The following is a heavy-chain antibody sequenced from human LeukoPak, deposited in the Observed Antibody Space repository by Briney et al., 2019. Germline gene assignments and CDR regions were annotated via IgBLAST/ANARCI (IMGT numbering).Heavy chain of an antibody. V-gene: IGHV3-23*01. CDR3: AKRDY. Sequence: GGSLRLSCAASGFTFSTFAMLWVRQPRGRGLEWVSSIFPTGGEIHYADSVRGRFTISRDNSKSTLALQMNSLRAEDTAVYYCAKRDYWGQGTLVTVSS. J-gene: IGHJ4*02. CDR1: GFTFSTFA. CDR2: IFPTGGEI.